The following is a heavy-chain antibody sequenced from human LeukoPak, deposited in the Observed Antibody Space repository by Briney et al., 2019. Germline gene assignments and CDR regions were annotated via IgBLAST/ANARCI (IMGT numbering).Heavy chain of an antibody. Sequence: TSETLSLTCAVYGGSFSGYYWSWIRQPPGKGLEWIGEINHSGSTNYNPSLKSRVTISVDTSKNQFSLKLSSVTAADTAVYYCARGSSAGDYQPDPTTLPYYYYMDVWGKGTTVPVSS. CDR1: GGSFSGYY. V-gene: IGHV4-34*01. CDR2: INHSGST. D-gene: IGHD4-17*01. CDR3: ARGSSAGDYQPDPTTLPYYYYMDV. J-gene: IGHJ6*03.